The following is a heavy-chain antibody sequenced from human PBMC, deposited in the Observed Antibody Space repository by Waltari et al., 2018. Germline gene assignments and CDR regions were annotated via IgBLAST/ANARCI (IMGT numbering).Heavy chain of an antibody. D-gene: IGHD3-3*01. CDR1: GGSLSTYY. V-gene: IGHV4-59*01. Sequence: QVQLQESGPGLVKPSEPLSPTCTVSGGSLSTYYCNWIRQAPGKGLEWIGYIYYSGSTNYNPSLKSRVTISVDTSKNHFSLNLRSVTAADTAVYYCARFGRSGYWPLDYWGQGILVTVSS. CDR3: ARFGRSGYWPLDY. CDR2: IYYSGST. J-gene: IGHJ4*02.